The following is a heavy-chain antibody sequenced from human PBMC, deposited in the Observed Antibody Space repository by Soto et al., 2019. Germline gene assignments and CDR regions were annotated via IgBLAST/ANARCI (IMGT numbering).Heavy chain of an antibody. D-gene: IGHD3-16*01. CDR3: ATRHLLRGAT. CDR1: GFTFSSND. Sequence: EVQLVESGGGLIQPGGSLRLSCEASGFTFSSNDMNWVRQAPGKGLEWVSLIWTSGSTAYADSVKGLFTISRDNSKSALYLHMSSLRAEDTDVYYCATRHLLRGATCGQGTMVNVSS. V-gene: IGHV3-53*01. CDR2: IWTSGST. J-gene: IGHJ3*01.